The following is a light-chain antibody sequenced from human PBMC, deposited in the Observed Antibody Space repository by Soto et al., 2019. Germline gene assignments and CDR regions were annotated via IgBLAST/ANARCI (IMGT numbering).Light chain of an antibody. V-gene: IGKV3-11*01. Sequence: DTVSTQSPGTLSLSPGERATLSCRASQSVGTYLAWYQQKPGQAPRLLIYDASNRATGIAPRFRGSGSGTDFTLTISSVEPEDFAVYYCQQYGSSPRKVGQGTKVEIK. CDR2: DAS. CDR3: QQYGSSPRK. J-gene: IGKJ1*01. CDR1: QSVGTY.